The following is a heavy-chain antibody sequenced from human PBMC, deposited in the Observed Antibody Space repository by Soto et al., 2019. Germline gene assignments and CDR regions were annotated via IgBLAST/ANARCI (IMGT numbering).Heavy chain of an antibody. CDR1: GFTFSSYA. D-gene: IGHD6-6*01. CDR3: AKDDHTLYSSSSGRDY. CDR2: ISGSGGST. J-gene: IGHJ4*02. Sequence: HPGGSLRLSCAASGFTFSSYAMSWVRQAPGKGLEWVSAISGSGGSTYYADSVKGRFTISRDNSKNTLYLQMNSLRAEDTAVYYCAKDDHTLYSSSSGRDYWGQGTLVTVSS. V-gene: IGHV3-23*01.